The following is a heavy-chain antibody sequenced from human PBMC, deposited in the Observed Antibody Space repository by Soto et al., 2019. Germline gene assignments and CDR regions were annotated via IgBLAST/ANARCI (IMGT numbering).Heavy chain of an antibody. CDR2: IIPIFGTA. CDR3: ARGPLSPDCTNGVCSPEQQLVSPEYYFDY. D-gene: IGHD2-8*01. CDR1: GGTFSSYA. Sequence: VKVSCKASGGTFSSYAISWVRQAPGQGLEWMGGIIPIFGTANYAQKFQGRVTITADESTSTAYMELSSLRSEDTAVYYCARGPLSPDCTNGVCSPEQQLVSPEYYFDYWGQGTLVTVSS. J-gene: IGHJ4*02. V-gene: IGHV1-69*13.